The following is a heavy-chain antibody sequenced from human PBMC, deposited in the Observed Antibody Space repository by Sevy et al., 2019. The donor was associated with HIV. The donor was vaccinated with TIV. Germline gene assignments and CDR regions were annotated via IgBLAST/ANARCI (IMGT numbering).Heavy chain of an antibody. CDR3: AKDHDNNWFDP. Sequence: GESLKISCAASGFSFNLYAMTWVRQAPGKGLEWVSTISVSGGSTYYADSVKGQFTISRDNSKNTLYLQMNSLRAEDTAVYYCAKDHDNNWFDPWGHGTLVTVSS. CDR2: ISVSGGST. V-gene: IGHV3-23*01. CDR1: GFSFNLYA. J-gene: IGHJ5*02. D-gene: IGHD3-9*01.